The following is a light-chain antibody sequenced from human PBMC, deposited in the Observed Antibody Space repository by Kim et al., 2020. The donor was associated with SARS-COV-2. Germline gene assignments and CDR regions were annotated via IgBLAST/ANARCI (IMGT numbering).Light chain of an antibody. CDR3: ATWDVTLNGWV. J-gene: IGLJ3*02. V-gene: IGLV1-44*01. CDR2: NDN. CDR1: SANFERHF. Sequence: GQVVSLPASGTSANFERHFLNWYRQLPGPAPKVFIYNDNQRPSGVPDRFSGSRSGTSASLAISGLQSEDEADYYCATWDVTLNGWVFGGGTQLTVL.